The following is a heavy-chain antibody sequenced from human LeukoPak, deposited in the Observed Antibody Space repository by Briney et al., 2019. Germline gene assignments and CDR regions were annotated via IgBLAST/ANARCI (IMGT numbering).Heavy chain of an antibody. V-gene: IGHV1-8*01. D-gene: IGHD3-10*01. J-gene: IGHJ6*03. CDR2: MNPNSGNT. Sequence: ASVKVSCKASGYTFTSYDINWVRQATGQGLEWMGWMNPNSGNTGYAQKFQGRVTMTSNTSISTDYMELRSLRSEDTAVYYCARVSGAGYYYYYMDVWGKGTTVTVSS. CDR3: ARVSGAGYYYYYMDV. CDR1: GYTFTSYD.